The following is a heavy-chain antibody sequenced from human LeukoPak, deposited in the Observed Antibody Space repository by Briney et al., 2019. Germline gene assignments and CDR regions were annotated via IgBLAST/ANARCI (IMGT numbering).Heavy chain of an antibody. CDR1: GFTVSSSF. CDR2: IYSRGGT. D-gene: IGHD3-22*01. J-gene: IGHJ4*02. Sequence: PGGSLRLSCAASGFTVSSSFMSWVRQAPGKGLECVSDIYSRGGTYYADSVQGRFTISRDASKNTLFLQMNSLRADDTAVYYCARKTDSSGSGDYWGQGTLVTVSS. V-gene: IGHV3-53*01. CDR3: ARKTDSSGSGDY.